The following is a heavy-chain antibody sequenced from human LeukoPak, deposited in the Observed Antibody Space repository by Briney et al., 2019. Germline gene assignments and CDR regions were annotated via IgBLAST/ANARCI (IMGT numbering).Heavy chain of an antibody. V-gene: IGHV3-23*01. D-gene: IGHD3-10*01. Sequence: PGGSLRLSCAASGFTFSSYAMSWVRQAPGKGLEWVSAITGSGGSTYYADSVEGRFTISRDNSKNMLYLQMNSLRADDTAVYYCAKEVGHGSGSYYDYWGQGTLVTVSS. CDR3: AKEVGHGSGSYYDY. J-gene: IGHJ4*02. CDR1: GFTFSSYA. CDR2: ITGSGGST.